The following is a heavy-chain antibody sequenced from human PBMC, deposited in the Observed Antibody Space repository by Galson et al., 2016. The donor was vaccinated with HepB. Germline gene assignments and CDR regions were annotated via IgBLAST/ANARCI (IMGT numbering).Heavy chain of an antibody. V-gene: IGHV1-8*01. CDR3: AREGNYYGSGTDLDY. D-gene: IGHD3-10*01. Sequence: VKVSCKASGYTFTTYDINWVRQATGQGLEWMGWMNPNSGNTGYAQKFQGRVTMTRNTSISTAYMELNSLRSEDTAVYFCAREGNYYGSGTDLDYWGQGTLVTVSS. J-gene: IGHJ4*02. CDR1: GYTFTTYD. CDR2: MNPNSGNT.